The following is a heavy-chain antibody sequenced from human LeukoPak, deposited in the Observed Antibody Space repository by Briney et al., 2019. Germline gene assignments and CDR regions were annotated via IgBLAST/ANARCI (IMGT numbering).Heavy chain of an antibody. J-gene: IGHJ4*02. CDR1: GFTFSSYS. CDR2: ISSSSSYI. Sequence: GGSLRLSCAASGFTFSSYSMNWVRQAPGKGLKWVSSISSSSSYIYYADSMKGRFTISRDNAKNSLYLQMNSLRAEDTAVYYCARERRPIVAEYWGQGTLVTVSS. V-gene: IGHV3-21*01. D-gene: IGHD6-13*01. CDR3: ARERRPIVAEY.